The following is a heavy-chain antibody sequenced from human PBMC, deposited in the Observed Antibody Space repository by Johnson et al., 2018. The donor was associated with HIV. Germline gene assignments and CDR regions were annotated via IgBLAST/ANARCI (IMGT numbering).Heavy chain of an antibody. CDR3: ARDSDRLYAFDI. Sequence: VQVVESGGGLVQPGGSLRLSCAASGFSFSSTWMTWVRQAPGKGLEWVAVISYDGSNKYYADSVKGRFTISRDNSKNTLYLQMNSLRAEDTAVYYCARDSDRLYAFDIWGQGTMVTVSS. CDR1: GFSFSSTW. CDR2: ISYDGSNK. J-gene: IGHJ3*02. D-gene: IGHD1-26*01. V-gene: IGHV3-30-3*01.